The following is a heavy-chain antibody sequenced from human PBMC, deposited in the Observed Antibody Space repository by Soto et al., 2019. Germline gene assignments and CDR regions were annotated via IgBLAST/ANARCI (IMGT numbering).Heavy chain of an antibody. V-gene: IGHV1-2*04. Sequence: QVQLVQSGAEVKKPGASVKVSCKASGYTFTGYYMHWVRQAPGQGLEWMGWINPNSGGTNYAQKFQGCVTITRDTSISTAYMELSRLRSDDTAVYYCARALREYYYDSSGYYNKAYYGMDVWGQGTTVTVSS. CDR1: GYTFTGYY. CDR3: ARALREYYYDSSGYYNKAYYGMDV. D-gene: IGHD3-22*01. J-gene: IGHJ6*02. CDR2: INPNSGGT.